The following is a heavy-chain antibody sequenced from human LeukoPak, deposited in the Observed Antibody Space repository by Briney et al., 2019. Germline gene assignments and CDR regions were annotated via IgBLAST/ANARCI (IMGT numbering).Heavy chain of an antibody. J-gene: IGHJ3*02. CDR3: ARAARYCSGGSRFSPRTFDI. CDR2: ITTDTGNP. D-gene: IGHD2-15*01. CDR1: GYTFTKYA. Sequence: GASVKVSCKASGYTFTKYAMNWVRQAPGQGLEWMGWITTDTGNPTYAQGFTGRFVFSLDTSVTTAYLQITSLEAEDTAMYYCARAARYCSGGSRFSPRTFDIWGQGTMVTVSS. V-gene: IGHV7-4-1*02.